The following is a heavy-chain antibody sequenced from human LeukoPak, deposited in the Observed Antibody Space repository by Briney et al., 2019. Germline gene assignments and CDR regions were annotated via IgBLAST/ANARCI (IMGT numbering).Heavy chain of an antibody. D-gene: IGHD3-16*02. Sequence: ASVKVSCKASGYTFTGYYMHWVRQAPGQGLEWMGWINPNSGGTNYAQKFQGRVTMTRDTSISTAYMELSRLRSDDAAVYYRASASWDYVWGSYRSKDDYWGQGTLVTVSS. CDR3: ASASWDYVWGSYRSKDDY. J-gene: IGHJ4*02. V-gene: IGHV1-2*02. CDR1: GYTFTGYY. CDR2: INPNSGGT.